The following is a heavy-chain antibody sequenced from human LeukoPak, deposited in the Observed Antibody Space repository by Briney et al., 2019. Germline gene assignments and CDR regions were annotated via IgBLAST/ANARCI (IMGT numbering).Heavy chain of an antibody. CDR2: INQSGST. J-gene: IGHJ4*02. CDR3: ASAYESSGYYGGDY. V-gene: IGHV4-34*01. Sequence: SETLSLTCAVYGGSFSSYYWSWIRQPPGKGLEWLGEINQSGSTNYNPSLKSRVTISVDTSKNQFSLKLSSMTAADTDVYYCASAYESSGYYGGDYWGEGTPVTVSS. CDR1: GGSFSSYY. D-gene: IGHD3-22*01.